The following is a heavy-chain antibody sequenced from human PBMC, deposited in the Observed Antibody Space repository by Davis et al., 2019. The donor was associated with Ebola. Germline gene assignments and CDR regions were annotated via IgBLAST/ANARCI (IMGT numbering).Heavy chain of an antibody. Sequence: GESLKISCTGSGYSFTSYWIGWVRQMPGEGLEWMGFMYPDDSDTRFSPSFQGQVTMSVDKSISTAFLQWSTLKASDTATYYCARRGSSYGMDVWGQGTTVTVSS. CDR3: ARRGSSYGMDV. CDR2: MYPDDSDT. CDR1: GYSFTSYW. J-gene: IGHJ6*02. V-gene: IGHV5-51*01.